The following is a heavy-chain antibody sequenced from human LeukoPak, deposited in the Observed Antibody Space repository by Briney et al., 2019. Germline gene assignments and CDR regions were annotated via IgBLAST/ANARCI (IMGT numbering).Heavy chain of an antibody. D-gene: IGHD1-26*01. CDR1: GFTFSGYD. J-gene: IGHJ4*02. Sequence: GGSLRLSCAASGFTFSGYDMHWVRQPTGKGLEWVSAIGIAGDTYYPGSVKGRFTMSRENAKNSLYLQMNSLRAGDTAVYYCARGRSYFSYFEYWGQGTLVTVSS. CDR3: ARGRSYFSYFEY. CDR2: IGIAGDT. V-gene: IGHV3-13*04.